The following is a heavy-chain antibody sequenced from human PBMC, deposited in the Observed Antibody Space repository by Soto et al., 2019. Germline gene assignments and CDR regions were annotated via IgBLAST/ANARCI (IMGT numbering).Heavy chain of an antibody. Sequence: GGSLRLSCAASGFTFSSYSMNWVRQAPGKGLEWVSSISSSSSYIYYADSVKGRFTISRDNAKNSLYLQMNSLRAEDTATYYCAHRASTDHFDYWGQGTLVTVSS. V-gene: IGHV3-21*03. CDR1: GFTFSSYS. CDR3: AHRASTDHFDY. CDR2: ISSSSSYI. J-gene: IGHJ4*02.